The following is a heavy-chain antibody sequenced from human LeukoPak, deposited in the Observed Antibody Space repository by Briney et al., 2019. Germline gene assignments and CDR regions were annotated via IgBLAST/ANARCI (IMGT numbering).Heavy chain of an antibody. CDR2: IYDGGST. Sequence: KPSETLSLTCTVSGGSISDYYWSWIRQPPGEGLEWIGYIYDGGSTNYNPSLKSRVTVSGDTSKNQFSLRLSSVTAADTAVYYCARALYSYGSGSPFDYWGQGTLVTVSS. J-gene: IGHJ4*02. D-gene: IGHD3-10*01. CDR1: GGSISDYY. CDR3: ARALYSYGSGSPFDY. V-gene: IGHV4-59*01.